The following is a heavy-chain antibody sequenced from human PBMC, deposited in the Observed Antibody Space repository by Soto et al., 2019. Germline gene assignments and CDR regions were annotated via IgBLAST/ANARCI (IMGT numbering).Heavy chain of an antibody. J-gene: IGHJ6*02. D-gene: IGHD1-7*01. CDR3: TTYNWKYWGYGMDV. CDR2: ITSDGSST. CDR1: GFTFRSYW. V-gene: IGHV3-74*01. Sequence: PGGSLRLSCAASGFTFRSYWMQWVRQAPGKGLVWVSWITSDGSSTSYADSVKGRFTISRDNAKNTLYLQMNSLRAEDTAVYYCTTYNWKYWGYGMDVWGQGTTVTVSS.